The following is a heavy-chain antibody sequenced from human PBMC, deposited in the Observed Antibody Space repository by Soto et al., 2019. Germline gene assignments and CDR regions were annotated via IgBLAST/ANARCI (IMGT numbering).Heavy chain of an antibody. D-gene: IGHD5-12*01. V-gene: IGHV4-59*01. Sequence: SETLSLTCTVSGGSISSYYWSWIRQPPGKGLEWIGYIYYSGSTNYNPSLKSRVTISVDTSKNQFSLKLSSVTAADTAVYYCARGLRGYSGDDLVFTMTAWFDPWGQGTLVTVFS. CDR2: IYYSGST. CDR3: ARGLRGYSGDDLVFTMTAWFDP. J-gene: IGHJ5*02. CDR1: GGSISSYY.